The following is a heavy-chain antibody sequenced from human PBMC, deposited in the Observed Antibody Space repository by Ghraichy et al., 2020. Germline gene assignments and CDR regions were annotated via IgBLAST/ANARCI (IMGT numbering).Heavy chain of an antibody. J-gene: IGHJ4*02. Sequence: GGSLRLSCAASGFTFSSYAMRWVRQAPGKGLEWVSAISGSGGSTYYAYSVKGRFTISRDNSKNTLYLQMNSLRAEDTAVYYCATRPYYDILTGYGGLDFWGQGTLVTVSS. CDR3: ATRPYYDILTGYGGLDF. CDR2: ISGSGGST. V-gene: IGHV3-23*01. CDR1: GFTFSSYA. D-gene: IGHD3-9*01.